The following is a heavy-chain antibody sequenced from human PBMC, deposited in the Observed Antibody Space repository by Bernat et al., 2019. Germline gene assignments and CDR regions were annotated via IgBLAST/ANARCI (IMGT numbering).Heavy chain of an antibody. J-gene: IGHJ6*02. CDR1: GFTFSSYA. CDR3: ARDGAPYYDFWSGYSWYYYYGMDV. Sequence: EVQLVESGGGLVQPGGSLRLSCAASGFTFSSYAMHWVRQAPGKGLEYVSAISSNGGSTSYANSVKGRFTISRDNSKNTLYLQMGSLRAEDMAVYYCARDGAPYYDFWSGYSWYYYYGMDVWGQGTTVTVSS. CDR2: ISSNGGST. D-gene: IGHD3-3*01. V-gene: IGHV3-64*01.